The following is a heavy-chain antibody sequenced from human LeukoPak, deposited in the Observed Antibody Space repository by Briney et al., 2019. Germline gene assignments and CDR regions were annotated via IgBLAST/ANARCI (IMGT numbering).Heavy chain of an antibody. J-gene: IGHJ4*02. D-gene: IGHD6-19*01. Sequence: GGSLRLSCAASGFTFSSYAMSWVRQAPGKGLEWVSSISVSGGGTYYADSVKGRFTISRDNSKNTLYLQMNSLRAEDTAIYYCARGRGVAGYFDYWGQGTLVTVSS. V-gene: IGHV3-23*01. CDR2: ISVSGGGT. CDR3: ARGRGVAGYFDY. CDR1: GFTFSSYA.